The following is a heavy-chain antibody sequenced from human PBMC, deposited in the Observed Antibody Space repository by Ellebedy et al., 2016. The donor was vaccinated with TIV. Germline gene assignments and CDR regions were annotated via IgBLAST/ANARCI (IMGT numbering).Heavy chain of an antibody. V-gene: IGHV3-49*03. Sequence: PGGSLRLSCTASGFTFGDYAMSWFRQAPGKGLEWVVFIRSKAYGGTTEYAASVKGRFTISRDDSKSIAYLQMNSLKTEDTAVYYCTRVASLWIGYSYGYAWYYWGQGTLVTVSS. CDR2: IRSKAYGGTT. CDR3: TRVASLWIGYSYGYAWYY. J-gene: IGHJ4*02. D-gene: IGHD5-18*01. CDR1: GFTFGDYA.